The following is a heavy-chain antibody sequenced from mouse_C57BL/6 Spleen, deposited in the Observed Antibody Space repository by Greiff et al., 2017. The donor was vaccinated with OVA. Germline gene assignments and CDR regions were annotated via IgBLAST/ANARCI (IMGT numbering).Heavy chain of an antibody. CDR3: FYDGGMDY. D-gene: IGHD2-12*01. V-gene: IGHV1-82*01. Sequence: VQLQQSGPELVKPGASVKISCKASGYAFSSSWMNWVKQRPGKGLEWIGRIYPGDGDTNYNGKFKGKATLTADKSSSTAYMQLSSLTSEDSAVYFCFYDGGMDYWGQGTSVTVSS. J-gene: IGHJ4*01. CDR2: IYPGDGDT. CDR1: GYAFSSSW.